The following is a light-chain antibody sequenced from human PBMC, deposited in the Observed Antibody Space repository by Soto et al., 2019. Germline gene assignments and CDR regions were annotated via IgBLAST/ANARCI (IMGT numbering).Light chain of an antibody. CDR2: GNS. Sequence: QPVLTQPPSVSGAPGQRVTISCTGSSSNIGAGYDIHWYQQLPATAPKLLISGNSNRPSGVPDRFSGSKSDTSASLAITGLQAEDEADYYCQSYDSSLSGVVFGGGTKRTVL. V-gene: IGLV1-40*01. CDR3: QSYDSSLSGVV. J-gene: IGLJ2*01. CDR1: SSNIGAGYD.